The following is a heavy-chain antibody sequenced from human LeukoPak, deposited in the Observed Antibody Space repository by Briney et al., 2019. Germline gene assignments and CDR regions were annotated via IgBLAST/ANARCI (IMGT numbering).Heavy chain of an antibody. Sequence: SLRLSCAASGFTFDDYAMHWVRQAPGKGLEWGSGISWNSGSIGYADSVKGRFTISRDNAKNSLYLQMNSLRAEDTAVYYCARDETENYCSGGSCYLDAFGIWGQGTMVTVSS. CDR1: GFTFDDYA. CDR3: ARDETENYCSGGSCYLDAFGI. D-gene: IGHD2-15*01. J-gene: IGHJ3*02. CDR2: ISWNSGSI. V-gene: IGHV3-9*01.